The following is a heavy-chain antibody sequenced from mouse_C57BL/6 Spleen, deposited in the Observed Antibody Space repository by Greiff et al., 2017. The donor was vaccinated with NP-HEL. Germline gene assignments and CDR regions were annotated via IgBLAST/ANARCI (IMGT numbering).Heavy chain of an antibody. CDR1: GFSFNTYA. D-gene: IGHD1-1*01. Sequence: EVKLVESGGGLVQPKGSLKLSCAASGFSFNTYAMNWVRQAPGKGLEWVARIRSKSNNYATYYADSVKDRFTISRDDSESMLYLQMNNLKTEDTAMYYCVRDFPIYYGSSYGLDYWGQGTTLTVSS. J-gene: IGHJ2*01. CDR2: IRSKSNNYAT. CDR3: VRDFPIYYGSSYGLDY. V-gene: IGHV10-1*01.